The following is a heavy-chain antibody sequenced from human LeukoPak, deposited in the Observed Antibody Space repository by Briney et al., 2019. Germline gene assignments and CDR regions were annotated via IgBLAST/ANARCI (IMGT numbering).Heavy chain of an antibody. CDR2: MNPNSGNT. D-gene: IGHD2-21*02. J-gene: IGHJ4*02. CDR1: GYTFTSYD. V-gene: IGHV1-8*01. CDR3: AGGRGAYCGGDCSYFDY. Sequence: ASVKVSCKASGYTFTSYDINWVRQATGQGLERMGWMNPNSGNTGYAQKFQGRVTMTRNTSISTAYMELSSLRSEDTAVYYCAGGRGAYCGGDCSYFDYWGQGTLVTVSS.